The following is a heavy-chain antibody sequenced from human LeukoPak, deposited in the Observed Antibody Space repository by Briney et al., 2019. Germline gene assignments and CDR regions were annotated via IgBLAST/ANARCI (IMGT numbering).Heavy chain of an antibody. J-gene: IGHJ4*02. V-gene: IGHV1-24*01. CDR3: VTGITVAGTKYYFDY. D-gene: IGHD6-19*01. CDR2: PDPGQGET. CDR1: GDILSAIS. Sequence: ASVKVSCKVSGDILSAISMHRVRQSPGKGLEWMGGPDPGQGETVYAQKFQGRVTMTEDTSTDTAYMELSSLRSEDTAVYYCVTGITVAGTKYYFDYWGQGILVTVSP.